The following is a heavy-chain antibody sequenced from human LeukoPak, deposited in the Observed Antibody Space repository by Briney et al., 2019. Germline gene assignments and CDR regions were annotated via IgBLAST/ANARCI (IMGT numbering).Heavy chain of an antibody. CDR3: ATPLTSTWSSSWYSGHFDY. CDR2: ISADGRDK. Sequence: PGGSLRLSCVASGFSFSDYAMHWVRQAPGKGLEWVAVISADGRDKYYIDSVRGRFTISRDNSKTTVFLQMNSLEVEDTAVYYCATPLTSTWSSSWYSGHFDYWGQGALVTVPS. D-gene: IGHD6-13*01. CDR1: GFSFSDYA. V-gene: IGHV3-30*04. J-gene: IGHJ4*02.